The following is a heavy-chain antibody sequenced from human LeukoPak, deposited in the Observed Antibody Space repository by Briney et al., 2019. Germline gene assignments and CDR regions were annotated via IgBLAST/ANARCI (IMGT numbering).Heavy chain of an antibody. CDR2: ISYDGSNK. J-gene: IGHJ6*02. CDR1: GFTFSSYA. V-gene: IGHV3-30*04. D-gene: IGHD2-2*02. Sequence: GGSLRLSCAASGFTFSSYAMHWVRQAPGKGLEWVAVISYDGSNKYYADSVKGRFTISRDNSKNTLYLQMNSLRAEDTAVYYCARVPRPCSSTSCYMRYYYYYGVDVWGQGTTVTVSS. CDR3: ARVPRPCSSTSCYMRYYYYYGVDV.